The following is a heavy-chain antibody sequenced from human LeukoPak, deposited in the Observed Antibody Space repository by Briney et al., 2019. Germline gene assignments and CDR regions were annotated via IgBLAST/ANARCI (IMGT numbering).Heavy chain of an antibody. CDR1: GFTFSSYA. D-gene: IGHD3-10*01. CDR2: ITSSGDTT. Sequence: GGSLRLSCAASGFTFSSYAMHWVRQAPGKGLEWVSAITSSGDTTFYADSVRGRFTISRDNSKNTLYLQMSSLRAEDTAVFYCAKDRPNYFGSNGHYYRRNGDSWGQGTLVTVSS. J-gene: IGHJ5*01. V-gene: IGHV3-23*01. CDR3: AKDRPNYFGSNGHYYRRNGDS.